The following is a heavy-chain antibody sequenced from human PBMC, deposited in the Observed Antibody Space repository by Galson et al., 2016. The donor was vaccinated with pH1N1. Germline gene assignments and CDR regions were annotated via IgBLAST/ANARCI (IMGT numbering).Heavy chain of an antibody. J-gene: IGHJ4*02. D-gene: IGHD2-2*01. V-gene: IGHV3-30*02. CDR1: GFTFSTFG. CDR2: IRYDGSHK. Sequence: SLRLSCAASGFTFSTFGIHWVRQVPGKGLDWVSFIRYDGSHKYYSDSVRGRFTISRDNSKNTLYLQMNSLGTDDTAIYYRAKDFTSLLLSTSSHFDHWGQGTLVTVSS. CDR3: AKDFTSLLLSTSSHFDH.